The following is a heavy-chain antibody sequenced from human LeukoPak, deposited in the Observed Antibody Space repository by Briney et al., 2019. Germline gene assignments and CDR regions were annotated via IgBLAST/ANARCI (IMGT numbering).Heavy chain of an antibody. V-gene: IGHV1-2*02. Sequence: GASVTVSCKASGYTFTGYYMHWVRQAPGQGLEWMGWINPNSGGTNYAQKFQGRVTMTRDTSISTAYMELSRLRSDDTAVYYCARDRSENYYYYYMDVWGKGTTVTVSS. J-gene: IGHJ6*03. D-gene: IGHD1-26*01. CDR2: INPNSGGT. CDR1: GYTFTGYY. CDR3: ARDRSENYYYYYMDV.